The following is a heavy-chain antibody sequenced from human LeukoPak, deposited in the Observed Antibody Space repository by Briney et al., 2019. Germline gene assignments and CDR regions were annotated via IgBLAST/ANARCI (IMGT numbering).Heavy chain of an antibody. Sequence: GASVKVSCKASGYTFTGYYMHWVRQAPGQGLEWMGWINPNSGGTYYAHKFQGRVTMTRDTSISTAYMELSRLRSDDTAGYYCARSSGWYGFDYWGQGTLVTVSS. V-gene: IGHV1-2*07. CDR1: GYTFTGYY. J-gene: IGHJ4*02. D-gene: IGHD6-19*01. CDR2: INPNSGGT. CDR3: ARSSGWYGFDY.